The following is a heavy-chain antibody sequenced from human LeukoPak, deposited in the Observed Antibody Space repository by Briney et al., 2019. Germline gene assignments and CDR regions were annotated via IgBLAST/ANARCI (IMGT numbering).Heavy chain of an antibody. V-gene: IGHV1-18*01. Sequence: SAYNGNTNYAQKLQGRVTMTTDTSTSTAYMELRSLRSDDTAVYYCATQGGRFQKDALGDYWGQGTLVTVSS. J-gene: IGHJ4*02. CDR3: ATQGGRFQKDALGDY. D-gene: IGHD3-3*01. CDR2: SAYNGNT.